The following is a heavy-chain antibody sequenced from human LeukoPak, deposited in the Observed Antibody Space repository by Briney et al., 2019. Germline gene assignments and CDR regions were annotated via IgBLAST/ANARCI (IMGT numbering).Heavy chain of an antibody. Sequence: KPSETLSLTCTVSGGSIRYYYGSWLRQPPGKGLEGIGYIYYSGSTNYNPSLKSRVTMSVDTSKNQYYLKLSSVTATDTAVYYCARDRYCSRTSCYVYGMDVWGQGTTVTVSS. J-gene: IGHJ6*02. CDR2: IYYSGST. CDR1: GGSIRYYY. CDR3: ARDRYCSRTSCYVYGMDV. V-gene: IGHV4-59*12. D-gene: IGHD2-2*01.